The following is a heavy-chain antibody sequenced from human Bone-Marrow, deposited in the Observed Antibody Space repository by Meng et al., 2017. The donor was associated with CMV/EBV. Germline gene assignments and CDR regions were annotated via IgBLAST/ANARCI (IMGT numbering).Heavy chain of an antibody. CDR3: AKDQLLFGGPNAYFDD. CDR1: GFTFDTYG. J-gene: IGHJ4*02. V-gene: IGHV3-30*02. D-gene: IGHD3-16*01. Sequence: GGSLRLSCAASGFTFDTYGVHWVRQAPGKGLEWVAFIRHDGSNKFYGDSMKGRFTISRDNSKNTLYLQMNSLRAEETAIYYCAKDQLLFGGPNAYFDDWGQGTLVTVSS. CDR2: IRHDGSNK.